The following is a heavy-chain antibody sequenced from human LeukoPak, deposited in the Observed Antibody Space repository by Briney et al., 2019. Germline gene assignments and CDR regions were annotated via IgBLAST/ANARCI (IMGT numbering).Heavy chain of an antibody. CDR1: GFTFSRNS. J-gene: IGHJ2*01. D-gene: IGHD5-12*01. CDR2: ISSSSGTI. CDR3: ASSVATISAWYFDV. V-gene: IGHV3-48*01. Sequence: GGSLRLSCAASGFTFSRNSMNWVRQAPGKGLEWVSYISSSSGTIYYADSVKGRFTISRDNAKNSLYLQMNSLRGEDTAVYYCASSVATISAWYFDVWGRGTLVTVSS.